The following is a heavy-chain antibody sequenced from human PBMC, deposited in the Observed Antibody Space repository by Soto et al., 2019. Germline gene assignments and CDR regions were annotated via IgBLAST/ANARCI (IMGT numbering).Heavy chain of an antibody. CDR2: IYSDGNT. CDR3: AIKKYCSSTSCFDY. D-gene: IGHD2-2*01. J-gene: IGHJ4*02. V-gene: IGHV3-66*01. Sequence: EVQLVESGGALVQPGGSLRLSCAASGFTVSISYMTWVRQVPGKGLEWVSIIYSDGNTYYADSVKGRFTISRDNSKNTLYLQMRSIRAKVTAVYYDAIKKYCSSTSCFDYLGQGTLAT. CDR1: GFTVSISY.